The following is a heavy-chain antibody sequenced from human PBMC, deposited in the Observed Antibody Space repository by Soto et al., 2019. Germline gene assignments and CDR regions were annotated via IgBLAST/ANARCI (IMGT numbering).Heavy chain of an antibody. CDR2: ISGYNGNT. CDR1: GYTFHSYG. V-gene: IGHV1-18*04. Sequence: QVQLVQSGAEVKKPGASVKVSCKASGYTFHSYGISWVRQAPGQGLEWMGTISGYNGNTNYAQKLQGRVTMTTDTSTSTAYMGLRSLRSDDTALYYCARKISSGWANWFDPWGQGTLVTVSS. CDR3: ARKISSGWANWFDP. D-gene: IGHD6-19*01. J-gene: IGHJ5*02.